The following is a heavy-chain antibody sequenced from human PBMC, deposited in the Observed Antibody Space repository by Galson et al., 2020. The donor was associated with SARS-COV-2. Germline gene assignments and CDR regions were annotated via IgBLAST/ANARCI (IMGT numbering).Heavy chain of an antibody. CDR1: GDSITSEDYY. V-gene: IGHV4-39*01. CDR2: IFSSGTT. CDR3: AAGHPPHPFAF. Sequence: SETLSLTCTVSGDSITSEDYYWGWIRQPPGKGLEWIGNIFSSGTTYYNPALLTRSVFISVDASKNQFSLTLGSVTAADTAVYFCAAGHPPHPFAFWDQGTLVTVSS. J-gene: IGHJ4*02.